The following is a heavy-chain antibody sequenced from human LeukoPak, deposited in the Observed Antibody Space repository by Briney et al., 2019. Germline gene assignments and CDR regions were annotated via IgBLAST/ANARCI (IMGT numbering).Heavy chain of an antibody. Sequence: PSETLSLTSAVYGGSFSGYYWSWIRQPPGKGLEWIGEINHSGSTNYNPSLKRRVTISVDTSKNQFSLKLSSVTAADTAVYYCARGRTDWRRRTATSRNFDYWGQGTLVTVSS. D-gene: IGHD3-9*01. CDR3: ARGRTDWRRRTATSRNFDY. CDR1: GGSFSGYY. CDR2: INHSGST. V-gene: IGHV4-34*01. J-gene: IGHJ4*02.